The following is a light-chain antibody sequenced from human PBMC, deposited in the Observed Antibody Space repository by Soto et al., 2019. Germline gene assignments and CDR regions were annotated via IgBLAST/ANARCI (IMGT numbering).Light chain of an antibody. Sequence: QSVLTQPASVSGSPGQSITVSCTGTSGDIGTYNYVSWYQQHPDKAPKLIIYDVSNRPSGVSNRFSGSKSGNTASLTISGLQAEDEAHYYCSSYTSSNTAIFGGGTKLTVL. CDR3: SSYTSSNTAI. CDR1: SGDIGTYNY. J-gene: IGLJ2*01. CDR2: DVS. V-gene: IGLV2-14*03.